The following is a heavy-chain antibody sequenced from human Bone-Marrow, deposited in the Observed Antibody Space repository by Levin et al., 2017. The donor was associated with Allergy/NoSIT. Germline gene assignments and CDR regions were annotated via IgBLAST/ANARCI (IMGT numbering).Heavy chain of an antibody. CDR1: GFTFSNYW. D-gene: IGHD4-23*01. V-gene: IGHV3-7*01. J-gene: IGHJ4*02. CDR3: ARALYSGNSNFFY. Sequence: ASVKVSCAASGFTFSNYWMTWVRQAPGKGLEWVADIKPDGSVKSYVDSLKGRFTISRDNAKNSLYLQMNSLTDEDTAVYYCARALYSGNSNFFYWGQGSLVTVSS. CDR2: IKPDGSVK.